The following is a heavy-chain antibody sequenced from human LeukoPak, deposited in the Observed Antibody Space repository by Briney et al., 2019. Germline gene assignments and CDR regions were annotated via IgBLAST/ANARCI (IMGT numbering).Heavy chain of an antibody. CDR3: AKGRASLDY. J-gene: IGHJ4*02. CDR1: GFTFSSYA. Sequence: VGSLRLSCAASGFTFSSYAMSWVRQAPGKGLEWVSTINGSGGSTYYADSVKGRFTISRDNSKNTLYLQMNSLRAEDTAVYYCAKGRASLDYWGQGTLVTVSS. V-gene: IGHV3-23*01. CDR2: INGSGGST.